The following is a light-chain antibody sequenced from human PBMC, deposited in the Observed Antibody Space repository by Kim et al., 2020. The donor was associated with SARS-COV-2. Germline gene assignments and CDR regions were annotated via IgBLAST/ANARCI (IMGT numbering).Light chain of an antibody. CDR1: RLGDKY. V-gene: IGLV3-1*01. Sequence: VSPGQTASITCSGDRLGDKYATWYQQKPGQSPVLVIYNDSRRPSGIPERFSGSNSGNTATLTISGTQAIDEADYYCQAWDNNNGVFGGGTKLAVL. CDR3: QAWDNNNGV. J-gene: IGLJ3*02. CDR2: NDS.